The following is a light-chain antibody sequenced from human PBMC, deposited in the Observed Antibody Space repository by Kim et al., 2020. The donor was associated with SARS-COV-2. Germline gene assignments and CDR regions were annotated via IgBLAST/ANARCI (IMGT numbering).Light chain of an antibody. CDR2: KAS. Sequence: DIQMTQSPSTLSASVGDRVTISCRASQSISGWLAWYQQKPGKAPKILIYKASSLESGVPSRFSGSGSGTEFTLTISSLQPDDFATYYCQQYNSWTFGQGTKVDIK. CDR3: QQYNSWT. J-gene: IGKJ1*01. V-gene: IGKV1-5*03. CDR1: QSISGW.